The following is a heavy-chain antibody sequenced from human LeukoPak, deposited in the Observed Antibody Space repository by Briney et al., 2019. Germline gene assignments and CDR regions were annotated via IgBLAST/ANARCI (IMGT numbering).Heavy chain of an antibody. Sequence: GGSLRLSCAASGFTFSNYAMSWVRQAPGKGLEWVSSISGNSANTYYADSVKGRFTVSRDNSRNTLYLQMHSLRVEDTAVYFCAKGVQLWFAFYFDYWGQGTLVTVSS. J-gene: IGHJ4*02. CDR1: GFTFSNYA. D-gene: IGHD5-18*01. V-gene: IGHV3-23*01. CDR2: ISGNSANT. CDR3: AKGVQLWFAFYFDY.